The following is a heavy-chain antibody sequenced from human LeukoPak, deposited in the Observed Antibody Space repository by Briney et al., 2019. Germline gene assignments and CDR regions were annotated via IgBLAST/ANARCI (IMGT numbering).Heavy chain of an antibody. V-gene: IGHV3-21*01. CDR3: ASYGDLTATFDY. D-gene: IGHD4-17*01. Sequence: GGSLRLSCAASGFTFSSYSMNWVRQAPGKGLEWVSSISSSSSYIYYADSVKGRFTISRDNAKNSLYLQMNSLRAEDTAVYYCASYGDLTATFDYWGQGTLVTVS. CDR2: ISSSSSYI. J-gene: IGHJ4*02. CDR1: GFTFSSYS.